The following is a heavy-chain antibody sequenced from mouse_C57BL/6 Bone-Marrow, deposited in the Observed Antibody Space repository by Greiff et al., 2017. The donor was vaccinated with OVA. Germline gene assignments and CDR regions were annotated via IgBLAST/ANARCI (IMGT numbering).Heavy chain of an antibody. J-gene: IGHJ2*01. Sequence: EVMLVESGGGLVKPGGSLKLSCAASGFTFSDYGMHWVRQAPEKWLEWVAYISSGSSTIYYADTVKGRFTISRDNAKNTLFLQMTSLRSEDTAMYYCARKLGQIGYFDYWGQGTTLTVSS. CDR1: GFTFSDYG. D-gene: IGHD3-3*01. CDR2: ISSGSSTI. CDR3: ARKLGQIGYFDY. V-gene: IGHV5-17*01.